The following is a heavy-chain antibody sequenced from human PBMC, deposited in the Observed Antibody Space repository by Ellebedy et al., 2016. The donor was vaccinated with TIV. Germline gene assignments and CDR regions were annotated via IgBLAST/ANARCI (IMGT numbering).Heavy chain of an antibody. CDR3: TTADRVEGDGRGY. D-gene: IGHD5-24*01. CDR1: GITFKNAW. CDR2: IRSSSEGGTT. Sequence: PGGSLRLSCATSGITFKNAWMSWVRQAPGKGLEWVGRIRSSSEGGTTEDAAPVKGRFIISRDDSKATLYLQMNSLKTEDTAIYYCTTADRVEGDGRGYWGQGTLATVSS. V-gene: IGHV3-15*01. J-gene: IGHJ4*02.